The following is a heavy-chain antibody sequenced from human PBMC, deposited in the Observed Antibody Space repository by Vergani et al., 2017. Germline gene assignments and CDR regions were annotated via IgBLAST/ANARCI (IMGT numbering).Heavy chain of an antibody. Sequence: EVQLLESGGGLVQPGGSLRLSCAASGFTFSSYAMSWVRQAPGKGLEWVSAISGSGGSTYYADSVKGRFTISRDNSKNTLYLQMNSLRAEETAVYYCAKGGASYCGGDCLTWFDPWGQGTLVTVSS. CDR1: GFTFSSYA. D-gene: IGHD2-21*02. CDR2: ISGSGGST. CDR3: AKGGASYCGGDCLTWFDP. J-gene: IGHJ5*02. V-gene: IGHV3-23*01.